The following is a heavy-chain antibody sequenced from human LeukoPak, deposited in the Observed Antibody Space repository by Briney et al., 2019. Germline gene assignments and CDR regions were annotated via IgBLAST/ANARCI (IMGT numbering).Heavy chain of an antibody. D-gene: IGHD3-9*01. V-gene: IGHV4-59*08. CDR2: IYYSGST. CDR3: ARRVDILTGYYVDP. Sequence: PSETLSLTCTVSGGSISSYYWSWIRQPPGKELEWIGYIYYSGSTNYNPSLKSRVTISVDTSKNQFSLKLSSVTAADTAVYYCARRVDILTGYYVDPWGQGTLVTVSS. J-gene: IGHJ5*02. CDR1: GGSISSYY.